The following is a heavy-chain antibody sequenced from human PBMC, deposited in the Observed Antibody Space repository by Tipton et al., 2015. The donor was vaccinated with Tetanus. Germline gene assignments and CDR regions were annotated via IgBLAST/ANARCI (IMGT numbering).Heavy chain of an antibody. Sequence: SLRLSCAASGFTFSDYYMSWIRQAPGKGLEWVAYISHGSTTIYYADSVQGRFTVSRDNANNSLFLQMNGLRVEDTAVYYCARDIDVPGTTLYFDYWGQGTLVTVSS. CDR3: ARDIDVPGTTLYFDY. D-gene: IGHD1-1*01. CDR2: ISHGSTTI. J-gene: IGHJ4*02. CDR1: GFTFSDYY. V-gene: IGHV3-11*01.